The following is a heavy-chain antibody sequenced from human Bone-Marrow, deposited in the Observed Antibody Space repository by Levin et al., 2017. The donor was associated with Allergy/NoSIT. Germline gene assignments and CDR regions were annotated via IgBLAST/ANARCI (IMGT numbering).Heavy chain of an antibody. J-gene: IGHJ2*01. Sequence: GGSLRLSCAASGFSFNTYNMHWVRQAPGKGLECISYISSGSGTSDYADSVKGRFTISRDNANNSMYLQMNSLRAEDTAVYYCARETTYHFDTGGDLRAGWYFDLWGRGTLVTVSS. D-gene: IGHD2-8*02. CDR1: GFSFNTYN. V-gene: IGHV3-48*01. CDR3: ARETTYHFDTGGDLRAGWYFDL. CDR2: ISSGSGTS.